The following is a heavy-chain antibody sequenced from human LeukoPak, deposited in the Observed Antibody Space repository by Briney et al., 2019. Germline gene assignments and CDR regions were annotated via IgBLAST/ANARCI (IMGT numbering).Heavy chain of an antibody. V-gene: IGHV3-7*01. CDR2: IKQDGSEK. CDR3: ARESYRSGGSCSYYGMDV. D-gene: IGHD2-15*01. CDR1: GFTFSSYW. J-gene: IGHJ6*02. Sequence: PGGSLRLSCAASGFTFSSYWMSWVRQAPGKGLEWVANIKQDGSEKYYVDSVKGRFTISRDNAKNSLYVQMNSLRAEDTAVYYCARESYRSGGSCSYYGMDVWGQGTTVTVSS.